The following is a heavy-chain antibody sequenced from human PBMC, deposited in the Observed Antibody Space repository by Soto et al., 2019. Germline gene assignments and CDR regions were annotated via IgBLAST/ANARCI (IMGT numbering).Heavy chain of an antibody. CDR2: ISAYNGDK. V-gene: IGHV1-18*01. CDR1: GYTFINYG. D-gene: IGHD6-13*01. CDR3: ARNGPHFPAVGAA. Sequence: ASVKGSCKASGYTFINYGVSWVRQAPGQGLEWMGWISAYNGDKKYAQNVRGRVPLPKDTSTTTAYMEMGTLRSDDRAEFYGARNGPHFPAVGAAGGQGTRVTVP. J-gene: IGHJ6*02.